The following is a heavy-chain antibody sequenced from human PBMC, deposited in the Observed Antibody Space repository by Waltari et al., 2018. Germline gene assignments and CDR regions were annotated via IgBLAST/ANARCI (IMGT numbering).Heavy chain of an antibody. V-gene: IGHV1-18*01. D-gene: IGHD3-10*01. Sequence: QVQLVQSGGEVKKPGASVKVSCKASGYRFTSYGISWVRQAPGRGLEWMGWISASNGNPNYAQRLQGRITLTSDTSTSTAYMELRSLRSDDTAVYYCARELYGSYIEYWGQGTPVTVSS. CDR2: ISASNGNP. CDR3: ARELYGSYIEY. CDR1: GYRFTSYG. J-gene: IGHJ4*02.